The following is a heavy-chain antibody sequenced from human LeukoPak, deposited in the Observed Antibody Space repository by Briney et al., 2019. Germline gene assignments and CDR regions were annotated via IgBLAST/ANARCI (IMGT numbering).Heavy chain of an antibody. Sequence: SVKVSCKASGGTFSSYAISWVRQAPGQGLEWMGGIIPIFGTANYAQKFQGRVTITADESTSTAYMELSSLRSEDTAVYYCARDSCSSTSCYRPYYYYYGMDVWGKGTTVTVSS. J-gene: IGHJ6*04. V-gene: IGHV1-69*13. D-gene: IGHD2-2*01. CDR1: GGTFSSYA. CDR2: IIPIFGTA. CDR3: ARDSCSSTSCYRPYYYYYGMDV.